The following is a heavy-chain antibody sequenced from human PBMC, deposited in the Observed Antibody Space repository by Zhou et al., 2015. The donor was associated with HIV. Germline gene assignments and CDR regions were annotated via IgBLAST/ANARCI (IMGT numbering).Heavy chain of an antibody. J-gene: IGHJ4*02. Sequence: QVQLVQSGAEVKKPGSSVKVSCKASGGTFSSYTISWVRQAPGQGLEWMGRIIPILGIANYAQKFQGRVTITADKSTSTAYMELSSLRSEDTAVYYCARGRLLGYGDYGIDYWGQGTLVTVSS. CDR2: IIPILGIA. CDR1: GGTFSSYT. CDR3: ARGRLLGYGDYGIDY. V-gene: IGHV1-69*02. D-gene: IGHD4-17*01.